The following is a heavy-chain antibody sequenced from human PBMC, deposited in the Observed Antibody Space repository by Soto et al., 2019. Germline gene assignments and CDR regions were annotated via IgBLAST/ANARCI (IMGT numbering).Heavy chain of an antibody. D-gene: IGHD3-10*01. CDR2: IYSSGTT. Sequence: NPSETLSLTCTVSGGSISNYYWSWIRQPPGKGLEWIGYIYSSGTTSYNPSLRSRVTISVDTSKNQFSLRLSSVTAADTAVYYCARQSQRGAGSYFYYWGRGILVTVSS. CDR3: ARQSQRGAGSYFYY. CDR1: GGSISNYY. V-gene: IGHV4-59*08. J-gene: IGHJ4*02.